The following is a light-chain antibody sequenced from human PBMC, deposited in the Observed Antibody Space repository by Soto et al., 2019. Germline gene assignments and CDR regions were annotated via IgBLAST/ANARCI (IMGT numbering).Light chain of an antibody. V-gene: IGLV2-14*01. J-gene: IGLJ1*01. Sequence: QSALTQPASVSGSPGQSITISCTGTSSDVGGYNYVSWYQQHPGKAPKLMIYEVSNRPSGVSNRFSGSKSGNTASLTISGLQADDEADYYGSSYTSSSTPEVFGTGTKVTV. CDR1: SSDVGGYNY. CDR3: SSYTSSSTPEV. CDR2: EVS.